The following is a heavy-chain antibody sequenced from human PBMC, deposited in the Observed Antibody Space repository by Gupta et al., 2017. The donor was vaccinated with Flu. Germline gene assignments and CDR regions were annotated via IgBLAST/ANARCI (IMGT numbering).Heavy chain of an antibody. J-gene: IGHJ4*02. D-gene: IGHD2-15*01. Sequence: TFSGYAMSWVRQAPGEGLEWVSSISANGGVTYYADSVKGRFTISRDNSKNTLFLQMNSLRAEDTAVYYCAKGTTQFDYWGQGTRVTVSP. CDR1: TFSGYA. CDR3: AKGTTQFDY. V-gene: IGHV3-23*01. CDR2: ISANGGVT.